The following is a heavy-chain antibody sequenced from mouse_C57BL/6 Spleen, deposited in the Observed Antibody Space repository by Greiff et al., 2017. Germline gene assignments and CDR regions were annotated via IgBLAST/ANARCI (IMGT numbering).Heavy chain of an antibody. CDR3: ARSYYGSSYAFDD. CDR1: GYAFSSSW. D-gene: IGHD1-1*01. Sequence: VQLQQSGPELVKPGASVKISCKASGYAFSSSWMNWVKQRPGKGLEWIGRIYPGDGDTNYNGKFKGKATLTADKSSSTAYMQLSSLTSEDSAVYFCARSYYGSSYAFDDWGQGTTLTVSS. CDR2: IYPGDGDT. V-gene: IGHV1-82*01. J-gene: IGHJ2*01.